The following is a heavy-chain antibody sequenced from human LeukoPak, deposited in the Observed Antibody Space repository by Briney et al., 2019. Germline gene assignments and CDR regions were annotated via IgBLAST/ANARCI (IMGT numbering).Heavy chain of an antibody. CDR3: ARLYYDSSGYYQICYFDY. J-gene: IGHJ4*02. V-gene: IGHV4-39*01. D-gene: IGHD3-22*01. CDR2: IYYSGST. Sequence: SETLSLTCTVSGGSVSSSSYYWGWIRQPPGKGLEWIGSIYYSGSTYYNPSLKSRVTISVDTSKNQFSLNLSSVTAADTAVYYCARLYYDSSGYYQICYFDYWGQGTLVTVSS. CDR1: GGSVSSSSYY.